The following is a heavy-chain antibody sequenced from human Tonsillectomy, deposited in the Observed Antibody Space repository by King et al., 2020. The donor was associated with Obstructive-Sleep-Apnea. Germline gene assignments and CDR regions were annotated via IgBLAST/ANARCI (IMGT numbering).Heavy chain of an antibody. CDR1: GDSISGFY. Sequence: QLQESGPGLVKPSETLSLTCTVSGDSISGFYWSWIRQPPGKGLEWIGSVYYSWGTNYNPSLKSLVTMSRDTSKNQFSLKLSSVTAADTAVYFCARETSSGYFDYWGQGTLVTVSS. CDR3: ARETSSGYFDY. D-gene: IGHD6-6*01. V-gene: IGHV4-59*01. CDR2: VYYSWGT. J-gene: IGHJ4*02.